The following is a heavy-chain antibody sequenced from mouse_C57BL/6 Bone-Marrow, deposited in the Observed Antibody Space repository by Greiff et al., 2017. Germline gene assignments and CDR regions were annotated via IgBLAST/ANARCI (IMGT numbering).Heavy chain of an antibody. CDR3: AGSGPLGRGFDY. J-gene: IGHJ2*01. Sequence: VQLQQPGAELVKPGASVKMSCKASGYTFTSYWINWVKQRPGQGLEWIGDIYPTSGRTNYNEKFKSKAILTVDTSSTTAYMQLSSLTSEDSAVFYGAGSGPLGRGFDYGGQGTTLTVSA. CDR1: GYTFTSYW. CDR2: IYPTSGRT. V-gene: IGHV1-55*01. D-gene: IGHD4-1*01.